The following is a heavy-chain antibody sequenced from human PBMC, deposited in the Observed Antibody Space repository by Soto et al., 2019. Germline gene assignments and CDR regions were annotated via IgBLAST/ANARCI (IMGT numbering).Heavy chain of an antibody. J-gene: IGHJ4*02. CDR1: GDSISTDY. Sequence: SETLSLTCTVSGDSISTDYWSWIRQPPGKGLEWIGEINHSGSTNYNPSLKSRVTISVDTSKNQFSLKLSSVTAADTAVYYCARRDYYGSGSYDYWGQGTLVTVSS. V-gene: IGHV4-34*01. CDR3: ARRDYYGSGSYDY. CDR2: INHSGST. D-gene: IGHD3-10*01.